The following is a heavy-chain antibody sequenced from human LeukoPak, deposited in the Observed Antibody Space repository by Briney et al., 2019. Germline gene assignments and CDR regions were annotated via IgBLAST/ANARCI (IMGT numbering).Heavy chain of an antibody. V-gene: IGHV5-51*01. D-gene: IGHD2-15*01. CDR1: GYPFTTYW. Sequence: GASLQISSKGSGYPFTTYWIGWVRPMPGKGLEWMGIIYPGDSATRYSPSFQGQVTISADKSIGTAYLQWSSLKASDTAMYYCARLTGGYCSGDSCYSTLDYWGQGTLVTVSS. CDR3: ARLTGGYCSGDSCYSTLDY. J-gene: IGHJ4*02. CDR2: IYPGDSAT.